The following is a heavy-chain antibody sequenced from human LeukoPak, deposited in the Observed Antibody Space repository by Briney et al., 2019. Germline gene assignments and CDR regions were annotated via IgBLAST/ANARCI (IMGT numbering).Heavy chain of an antibody. J-gene: IGHJ4*01. V-gene: IGHV1-2*02. CDR1: GYTFTGYY. Sequence: GASVKVSCKASGYTFTGYYMHWVRQAPGQGLEWMGWINPNRGGTNYAQKFQGRVTITRDTSMSTAYMELSRLRSEDTAVYYCEQSTSSFWNGYSYFDYWPEEPGLSVSS. D-gene: IGHD3-3*01. CDR3: EQSTSSFWNGYSYFDY. CDR2: INPNRGGT.